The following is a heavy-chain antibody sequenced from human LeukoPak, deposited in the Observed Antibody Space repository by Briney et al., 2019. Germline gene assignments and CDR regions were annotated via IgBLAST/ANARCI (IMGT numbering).Heavy chain of an antibody. CDR3: ARLYNSSKWAFNYYYYMDV. J-gene: IGHJ6*03. CDR2: IYYSGST. V-gene: IGHV4-39*01. D-gene: IGHD6-6*01. Sequence: SETLSLTCTVSGGSISSSSYYWGWIRQPPGKGLEWIGSIYYSGSTYYSPSLKSRVTISVDTSKNQFSLKLSSVTAADTAVYYCARLYNSSKWAFNYYYYMDVWGKGTTVTVSS. CDR1: GGSISSSSYY.